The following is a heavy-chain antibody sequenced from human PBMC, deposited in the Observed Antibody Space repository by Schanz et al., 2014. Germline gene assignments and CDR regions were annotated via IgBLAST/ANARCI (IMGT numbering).Heavy chain of an antibody. CDR2: ITRQGTT. V-gene: IGHV3-23*04. CDR1: GFTVNNYA. D-gene: IGHD3-22*01. CDR3: AKQHGVIQQVSDY. J-gene: IGHJ4*02. Sequence: EVQLVESGGGLVQPGGSLRLSCTVSGFTVNNYAMNWVRQAPGRGLEWVSGITRQGTTYYADFVKGRFSISRDNSENTLYLQMNSLRAEDTAVYYCAKQHGVIQQVSDYWGQGTLVTVSS.